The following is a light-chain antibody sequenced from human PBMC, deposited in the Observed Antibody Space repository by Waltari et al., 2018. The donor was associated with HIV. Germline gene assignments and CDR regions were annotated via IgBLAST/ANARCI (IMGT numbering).Light chain of an antibody. CDR3: ATWDDALSGPV. CDR1: RSNIGSHT. CDR2: SNK. V-gene: IGLV1-44*01. J-gene: IGLJ3*02. Sequence: QSLLTQPPSASGTPGQRVIISSSGNRSNIGSHTVNWYQHFSGAAPTLRMYSNKRRPSCVPDRFSGSKSGSSASLAISGLKSEDEADYHCATWDDALSGPVFGAGTKLTV.